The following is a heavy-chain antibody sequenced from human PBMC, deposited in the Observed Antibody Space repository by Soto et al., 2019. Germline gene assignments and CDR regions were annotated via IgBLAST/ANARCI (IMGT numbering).Heavy chain of an antibody. V-gene: IGHV4-4*07. CDR1: GGSISSYY. CDR2: IYTSGST. J-gene: IGHJ4*02. D-gene: IGHD2-15*01. Sequence: PSETLSLTCTVSGGSISSYYCIWSRHPAFKGLEWIGRIYTSGSTNYNPSLKSRVTMSVDTSKKQFSLKLSSVTAADTAVYYCARGFGGSWYYFDYWGQGTLVTVSS. CDR3: ARGFGGSWYYFDY.